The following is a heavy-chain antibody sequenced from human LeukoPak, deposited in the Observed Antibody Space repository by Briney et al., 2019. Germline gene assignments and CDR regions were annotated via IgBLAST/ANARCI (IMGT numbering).Heavy chain of an antibody. D-gene: IGHD3-22*01. J-gene: IGHJ4*02. Sequence: SETLSLTCTVSGGSISSYYWNWIRQSPGKGLEWIGHIHYSGSTHYNPSLQSRVSISIDTSKKHFSLNLRSVTAVDTAVYYCARWGHFDTSGYFVVDYWGQGTLVTVSS. CDR2: IHYSGST. CDR1: GGSISSYY. V-gene: IGHV4-59*01. CDR3: ARWGHFDTSGYFVVDY.